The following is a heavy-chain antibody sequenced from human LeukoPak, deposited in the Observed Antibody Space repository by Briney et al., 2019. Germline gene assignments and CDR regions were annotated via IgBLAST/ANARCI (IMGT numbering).Heavy chain of an antibody. J-gene: IGHJ4*02. CDR2: ISSSGSTI. CDR3: ARGYGDYPPFDY. Sequence: GGSLRLSCAASGFTFSSYEMNWVRQAPGKGLEWVSYISSSGSTIYYADSVKGRFTISRDNAKNSLYLQMNSLRAEDTAVYYCARGYGDYPPFDYWGQGTLVTVSS. D-gene: IGHD4-17*01. CDR1: GFTFSSYE. V-gene: IGHV3-48*03.